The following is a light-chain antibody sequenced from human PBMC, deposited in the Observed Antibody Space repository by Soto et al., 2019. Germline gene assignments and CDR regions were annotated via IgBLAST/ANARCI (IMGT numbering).Light chain of an antibody. Sequence: EIVLTQSPATLSLSPGERATLSCRASQSVSSYLAWYQQKPGQAPRLLIYDASNRATGIPARFSGSGSGTDFTLTISSLEPEDFEVYDCQQRSIFGKGTRLEIK. CDR2: DAS. CDR3: QQRSI. CDR1: QSVSSY. V-gene: IGKV3-11*01. J-gene: IGKJ5*01.